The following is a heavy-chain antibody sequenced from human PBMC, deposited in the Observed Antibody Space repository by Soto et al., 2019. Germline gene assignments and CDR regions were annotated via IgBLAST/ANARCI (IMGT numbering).Heavy chain of an antibody. CDR3: ARFRMYYYDSFGYYYFDY. V-gene: IGHV4-39*02. Sequence: QLQLQESGPGLVKPSETLSLTCTVSGGSISSSSLYWGWIRQPPGKGLEWIGSIYYSGSAYYNPSLNSRVTMSVDTSENHFSLKLSSVTAADTAMYYCARFRMYYYDSFGYYYFDYWGQGTLVTVSS. D-gene: IGHD3-22*01. J-gene: IGHJ4*02. CDR2: IYYSGSA. CDR1: GGSISSSSLY.